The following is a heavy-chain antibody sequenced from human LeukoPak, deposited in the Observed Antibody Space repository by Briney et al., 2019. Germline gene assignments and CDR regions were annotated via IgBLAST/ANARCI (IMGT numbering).Heavy chain of an antibody. CDR2: IYYSGST. V-gene: IGHV4-59*01. D-gene: IGHD3-10*01. Sequence: SETLSLTCTVSGRSISSYYWSWLRQPPGKGLEWIGYIYYSGSTNYKPSLKSRVTISVDTSKNQFSLKLSSVTAADTAVYYCARGGYYGSGNDFRFDPWGQGTLVTVSS. CDR3: ARGGYYGSGNDFRFDP. J-gene: IGHJ5*02. CDR1: GRSISSYY.